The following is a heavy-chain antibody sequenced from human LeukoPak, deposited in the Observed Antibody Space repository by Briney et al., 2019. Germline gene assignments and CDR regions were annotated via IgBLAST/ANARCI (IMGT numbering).Heavy chain of an antibody. CDR2: ISYSGDII. CDR3: ARLGIIAAAGSNDY. D-gene: IGHD6-13*01. V-gene: IGHV3-11*01. CDR1: EFTFSDYY. J-gene: IGHJ4*02. Sequence: GGSLRLSCAASEFTFSDYYMSWIRQAPGKGLEWVSYISYSGDIIHYADSVKGRFTVSRDNAKKSLYLQMYSLRAEDTAVYYCARLGIIAAAGSNDYWGQGTPVTVSS.